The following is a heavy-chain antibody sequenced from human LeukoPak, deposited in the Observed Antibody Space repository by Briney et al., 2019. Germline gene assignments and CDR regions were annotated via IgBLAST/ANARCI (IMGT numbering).Heavy chain of an antibody. J-gene: IGHJ4*02. CDR2: IYASGST. Sequence: SETLSLTCTVSGGSISIGSYYWSWIRQPAGKAPEWIGRIYASGSTNYNPSLKCRVTISVDTSKNQFSLKLSSVTAADTAIYYCARDYFDSSGYHPDYWGQGALVTVSS. V-gene: IGHV4-61*02. D-gene: IGHD3-22*01. CDR1: GGSISIGSYY. CDR3: ARDYFDSSGYHPDY.